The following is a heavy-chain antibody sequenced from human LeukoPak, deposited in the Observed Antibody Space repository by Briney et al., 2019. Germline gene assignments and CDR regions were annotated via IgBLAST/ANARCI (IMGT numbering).Heavy chain of an antibody. D-gene: IGHD2-15*01. CDR2: ISSSSSTI. J-gene: IGHJ4*02. CDR3: ARVYGSTIDY. Sequence: GGSLRLSCAASGFTFSSYSMNWVRQAPGKGLEWVSYISSSSSTIYYADSVKGRFTISRDNAKNSLYLQMNSLRAEDTAVYYCARVYGSTIDYWGQGTLVTVSS. V-gene: IGHV3-48*04. CDR1: GFTFSSYS.